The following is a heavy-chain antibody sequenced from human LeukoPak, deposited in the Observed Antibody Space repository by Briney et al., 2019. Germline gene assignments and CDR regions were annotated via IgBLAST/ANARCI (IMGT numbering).Heavy chain of an antibody. J-gene: IGHJ3*02. CDR3: AREVEYYDSSGYRPHAFDI. D-gene: IGHD3-22*01. V-gene: IGHV4-39*02. Sequence: SETLSLTCTVSGGSIISNNHYWGWTRQPPGKGLEWFGSISYSGGTAYNPSLRSRVTISVDTSKNQFSLKVNSVTAADTAVYYCAREVEYYDSSGYRPHAFDIWGQGALVTVSA. CDR1: GGSIISNNHY. CDR2: ISYSGGT.